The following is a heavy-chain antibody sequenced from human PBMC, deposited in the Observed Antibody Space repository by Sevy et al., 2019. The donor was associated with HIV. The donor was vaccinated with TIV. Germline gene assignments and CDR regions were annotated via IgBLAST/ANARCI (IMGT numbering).Heavy chain of an antibody. Sequence: GGSLRLSCVVSGLTFSSDSMNWVRQAPGKGLEWLAYISSSSRTIYYADSVEGRFTISRDNDKKSVFLRMNNLRDEDSATYYCARDVDTPFVRSFDSWGQGTLVTVSS. CDR1: GLTFSSDS. D-gene: IGHD5-18*01. J-gene: IGHJ4*02. V-gene: IGHV3-48*02. CDR2: ISSSSRTI. CDR3: ARDVDTPFVRSFDS.